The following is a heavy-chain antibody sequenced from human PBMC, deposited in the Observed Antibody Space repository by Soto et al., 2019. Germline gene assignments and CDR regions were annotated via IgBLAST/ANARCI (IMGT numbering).Heavy chain of an antibody. CDR2: IYYSGST. CDR1: GGSISSYC. J-gene: IGHJ5*02. D-gene: IGHD1-26*01. V-gene: IGHV4-59*08. CDR3: ARTQWELRLFDP. Sequence: SETLSLTCTVSGGSISSYCLSWIRKPPGKGLEWIGYIYYSGSTNYNPSLKSRVTISVDTSKNQFSLKLSSVTAADTAVYYCARTQWELRLFDPWGQGTQVTVS.